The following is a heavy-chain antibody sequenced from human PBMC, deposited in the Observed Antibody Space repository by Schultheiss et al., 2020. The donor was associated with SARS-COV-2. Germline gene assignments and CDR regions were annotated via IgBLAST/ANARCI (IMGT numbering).Heavy chain of an antibody. D-gene: IGHD6-13*01. Sequence: SVKVSCKASGGTFSSYAISWVRQAPGQGLEWMGGIIPIFGTANYAQKFQGRVTMTRDTSISTAYMELSRLRSDDTAVYYCARDMHHTSSWYRVIDPWGPGTLVTVSS. CDR2: IIPIFGTA. J-gene: IGHJ5*02. V-gene: IGHV1-69*05. CDR1: GGTFSSYA. CDR3: ARDMHHTSSWYRVIDP.